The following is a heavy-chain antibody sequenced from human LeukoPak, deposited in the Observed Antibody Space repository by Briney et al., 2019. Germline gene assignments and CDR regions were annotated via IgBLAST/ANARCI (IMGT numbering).Heavy chain of an antibody. V-gene: IGHV4-39*07. J-gene: IGHJ4*02. D-gene: IGHD6-6*01. Sequence: PSETLSLTCSVSGGSLSSSSYYWGWIRQPPGKGLEWIGSIYHSGSTYYNPSLKSRVTISVDTSKNQFSLKLSSVTAADTAVYYCARGVARSSKFHFSYYFDYWGQGTLVTVSS. CDR1: GGSLSSSSYY. CDR2: IYHSGST. CDR3: ARGVARSSKFHFSYYFDY.